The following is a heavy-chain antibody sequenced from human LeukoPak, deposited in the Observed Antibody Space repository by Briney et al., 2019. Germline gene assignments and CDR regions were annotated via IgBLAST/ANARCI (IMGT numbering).Heavy chain of an antibody. CDR1: GSTFSNYA. CDR2: INPDGGGS. V-gene: IGHV3-23*01. D-gene: IGHD2-15*01. J-gene: IGHJ4*02. CDR3: ARSGVATCHY. Sequence: GGSLRLSCQASGSTFSNYAMSWVRRAPGKGLEWVSSINPDGGGSFFADSVKGRLTISRDDSRSVVYLQMNSLSAEDTAVYYCARSGVATCHYWGQGILVTVSS.